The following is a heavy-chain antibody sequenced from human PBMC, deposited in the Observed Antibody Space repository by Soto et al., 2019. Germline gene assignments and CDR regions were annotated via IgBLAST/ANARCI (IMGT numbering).Heavy chain of an antibody. J-gene: IGHJ3*02. CDR3: SRQIARALWAFGI. V-gene: IGHV4-39*01. CDR2: VYHSGSI. CDR1: GDSIATGDYW. Sequence: QLQLQESGPGLLKPSETLSLTCTVSGDSIATGDYWWAWIRQPPGKGLEWIGSVYHSGSIYYSPPLKSRLTVSVDTSKNQFSLTLSSVTAADTAVYYCSRQIARALWAFGIWGQGTMVTASS. D-gene: IGHD2-21*01.